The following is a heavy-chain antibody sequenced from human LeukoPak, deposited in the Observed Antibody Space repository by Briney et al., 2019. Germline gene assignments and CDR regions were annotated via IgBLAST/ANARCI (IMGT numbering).Heavy chain of an antibody. V-gene: IGHV3-30*18. D-gene: IGHD7-27*01. CDR2: ISYDGSNK. CDR1: GFTFSSYG. Sequence: RRSPRLPCAAAGFTFSSYGMHWVRQAPGKGLDWVAVISYDGSNKYYADSVKGRFTISRDNSKNTLNLLMNSLRAEDTAVYYCAKGVLGNVQSVSDGLDYWGQGSPLSVSS. J-gene: IGHJ4*02. CDR3: AKGVLGNVQSVSDGLDY.